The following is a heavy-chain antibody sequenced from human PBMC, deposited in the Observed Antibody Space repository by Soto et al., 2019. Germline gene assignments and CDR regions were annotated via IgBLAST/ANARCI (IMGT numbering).Heavy chain of an antibody. J-gene: IGHJ6*02. CDR1: GYTFTSYY. CDR2: INPSGGST. V-gene: IGHV1-46*01. D-gene: IGHD3-10*01. Sequence: ASVKVSCKASGYTFTSYYMHWVRQAPGQGLEWMGIINPSGGSTSYAQKFQGRVTMTRDTSTSTVYMELNSLRSEDTAVYYCARDQGAFYYGSDYYYGMDVWGQGTTVTVSS. CDR3: ARDQGAFYYGSDYYYGMDV.